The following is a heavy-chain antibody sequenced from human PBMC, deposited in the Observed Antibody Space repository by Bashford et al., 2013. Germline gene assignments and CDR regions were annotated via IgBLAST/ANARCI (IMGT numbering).Heavy chain of an antibody. CDR2: INPSGGST. Sequence: ASVKVSCKASGYTFSSYYMHWVRQAPGQGLEWMGIINPSGGSTTYAQKFQDRVTMTRDTSTSTVYMELSSLRSEDTAVYYCATDPLIGGDAFDIWGQGTMVTVSS. D-gene: IGHD7-27*01. J-gene: IGHJ3*02. CDR3: ATDPLIGGDAFDI. CDR1: GYTFSSYY. V-gene: IGHV1-46*01.